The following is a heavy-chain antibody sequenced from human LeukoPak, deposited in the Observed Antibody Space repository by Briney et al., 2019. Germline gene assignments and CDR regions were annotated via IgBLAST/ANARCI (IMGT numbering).Heavy chain of an antibody. CDR3: ARSRFNWNYYYYYYYYMDV. V-gene: IGHV3-7*01. CDR2: IKQDGSEK. J-gene: IGHJ6*03. Sequence: PGGSLRLSCAASGFTFSSYWMSWVRQAPGKGLEWVANIKQDGSEKYYVDSVKGRFTISRDNAKNSLYLQMNSLRAEDTAVYYCARSRFNWNYYYYYYYYMDVWGKGTTVTVSS. D-gene: IGHD1-7*01. CDR1: GFTFSSYW.